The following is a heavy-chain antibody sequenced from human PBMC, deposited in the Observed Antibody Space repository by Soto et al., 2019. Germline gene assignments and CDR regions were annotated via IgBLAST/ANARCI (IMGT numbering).Heavy chain of an antibody. CDR1: GFTFDDYA. J-gene: IGHJ6*02. CDR2: ISWNSGSI. D-gene: IGHD3-10*01. Sequence: SLRLSCAASGFTFDDYAMHWGRQAPGKGLEWVSGISWNSGSIGYADSVKGRFTISRDNAKNSLYLQMNSLRAEDTALYYCAKDIEGSLYYYGMDVWGQGTTVTVSS. CDR3: AKDIEGSLYYYGMDV. V-gene: IGHV3-9*01.